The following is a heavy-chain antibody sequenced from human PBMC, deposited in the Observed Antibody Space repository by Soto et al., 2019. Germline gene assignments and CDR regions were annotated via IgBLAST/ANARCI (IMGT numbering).Heavy chain of an antibody. CDR1: GFTFSSYG. CDR3: AKDHIAAPFDY. J-gene: IGHJ4*02. Sequence: GGSLRLSCAASGFTFSSYGMHWVRQAPGKGLEWVAVISYDGSNKYYADSVKGRFTISRDNSKNTLYLQMNSLRAEDTAVYYCAKDHIAAPFDYWGQGTLVTVSS. D-gene: IGHD6-6*01. CDR2: ISYDGSNK. V-gene: IGHV3-30*18.